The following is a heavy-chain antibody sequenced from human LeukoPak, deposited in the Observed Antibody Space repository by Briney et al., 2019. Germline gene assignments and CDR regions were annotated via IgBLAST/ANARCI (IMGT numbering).Heavy chain of an antibody. V-gene: IGHV4-39*07. CDR3: ARAAPLMDV. CDR1: GGSINSSSYY. J-gene: IGHJ6*03. Sequence: PSETLSLTCTVSGGSINSSSYYWGWIRQPPGKGLEWIGEINHSGSTNYNPSLKSRVTISVDTSKNQFSLKLSSVTAADTAVYYCARAAPLMDVWGKGTTVTVSS. CDR2: INHSGST.